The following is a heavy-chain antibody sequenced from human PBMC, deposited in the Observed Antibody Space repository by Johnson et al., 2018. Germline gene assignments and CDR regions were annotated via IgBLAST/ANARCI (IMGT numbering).Heavy chain of an antibody. CDR2: MSGSGATA. Sequence: VQLQESGGALVQPGGSLSLSCAASGFSFNHFAMNWVRQAPGKGLEWVSAMSGSGATAYYIDSVKGRFTISRDNSKNTLYLQMNSLRVDDTAVYYCAKGRIPTFDYWGQGTLLTVSS. V-gene: IGHV3-23*01. D-gene: IGHD4-11*01. J-gene: IGHJ4*02. CDR1: GFSFNHFA. CDR3: AKGRIPTFDY.